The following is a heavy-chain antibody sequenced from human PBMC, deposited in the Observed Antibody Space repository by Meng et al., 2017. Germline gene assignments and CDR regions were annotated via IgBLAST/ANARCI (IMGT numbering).Heavy chain of an antibody. D-gene: IGHD6-19*01. CDR1: GYTFTTYA. CDR3: ARAIAVSGTGRFDY. CDR2: INAGNSDT. V-gene: IGHV1-3*01. Sequence: QVQLWESGAGVKKPGASVKVSCKASGYTFTTYAIHWVRQAPGQRLEWMGWINAGNSDTKYSQKLQGRVTITRDTSASTVYMEVSSLRSEDTGVYYCARAIAVSGTGRFDYWGQGTLVTVSS. J-gene: IGHJ4*02.